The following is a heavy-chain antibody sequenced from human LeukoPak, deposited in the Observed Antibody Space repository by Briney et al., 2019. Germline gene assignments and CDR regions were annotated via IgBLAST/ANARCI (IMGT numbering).Heavy chain of an antibody. D-gene: IGHD2-21*02. V-gene: IGHV3-7*01. CDR2: IKQDGSRK. Sequence: PGGSLRLSCAASGFTFSGDSMSWVRQPPGKGLEWVASIKQDGSRKYYVDSVKGRFTISRDNANNLLYLQMSSLRAEDTAVYYCARGCGGDCPNAEYFQHWGPGTLVTVSS. J-gene: IGHJ1*01. CDR3: ARGCGGDCPNAEYFQH. CDR1: GFTFSGDS.